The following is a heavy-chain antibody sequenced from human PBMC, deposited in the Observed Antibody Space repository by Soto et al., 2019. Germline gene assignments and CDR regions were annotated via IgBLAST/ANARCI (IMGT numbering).Heavy chain of an antibody. Sequence: QVQLEQSGGEVKKPGSSVKVSCKASRVTFSKFIVTWVRQAPGLRLEWVGGIIPIFGTANYAQKFQGRVTITADESTSTSYMEVNNLRSEDTAVYYCAKVRYSSPMGYYYGMDVWGQGTTVTVSS. J-gene: IGHJ6*02. D-gene: IGHD6-19*01. V-gene: IGHV1-69*01. CDR2: IIPIFGTA. CDR1: RVTFSKFI. CDR3: AKVRYSSPMGYYYGMDV.